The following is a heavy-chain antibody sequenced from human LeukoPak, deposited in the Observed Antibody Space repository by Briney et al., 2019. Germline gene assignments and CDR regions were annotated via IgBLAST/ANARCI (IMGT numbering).Heavy chain of an antibody. D-gene: IGHD3-10*01. CDR1: GYSFTSYW. V-gene: IGHV3-15*01. CDR2: LKGNTDGGTT. CDR3: TTVTMVRGLRGYFDS. Sequence: GESLKISCKGSGYSFTSYWIGWVRQAPGKGLEWVGRLKGNTDGGTTDYAAPVKGRFTISRDDSKNTLYLQMNSLQIEDTAMYYCTTVTMVRGLRGYFDSWGQGTLVTVSS. J-gene: IGHJ4*02.